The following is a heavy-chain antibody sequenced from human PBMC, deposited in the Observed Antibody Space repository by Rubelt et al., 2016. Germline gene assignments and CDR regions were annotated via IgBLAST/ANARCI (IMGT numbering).Heavy chain of an antibody. CDR2: ISAYNGNT. J-gene: IGHJ3*02. CDR3: ARDRLLDDSSGGDAFDI. V-gene: IGHV1-18*01. D-gene: IGHD3-22*01. CDR1: GYTFTSYG. Sequence: QVQLVQSGAEVKKPGASVKVSCKASGYTFTSYGISWVRQAPGQGLEWMGWISAYNGNTHYAQKVQGRGTRTTDTSTSTAYMELRSLRSDDTAVYYCARDRLLDDSSGGDAFDIWGQGTMVTVSS.